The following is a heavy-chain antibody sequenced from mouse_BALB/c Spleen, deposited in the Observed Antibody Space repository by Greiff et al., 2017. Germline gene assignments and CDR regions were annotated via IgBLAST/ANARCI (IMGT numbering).Heavy chain of an antibody. Sequence: EVKLVESGGGLVKPGGSLKLSCAASGFTFSSYTMSWVRQTPEKRLEWVATISSGGGNTYYPDSVKGRFTISRDNAKNNLYLQMSSLRSEDTALYYCARWYYGSRSYAMDYWGQGTSVTVSS. D-gene: IGHD1-1*01. CDR1: GFTFSSYT. CDR2: ISSGGGNT. CDR3: ARWYYGSRSYAMDY. J-gene: IGHJ4*01. V-gene: IGHV5-9*03.